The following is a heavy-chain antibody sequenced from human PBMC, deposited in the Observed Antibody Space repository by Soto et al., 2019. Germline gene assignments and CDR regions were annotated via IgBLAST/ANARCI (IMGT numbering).Heavy chain of an antibody. J-gene: IGHJ4*02. D-gene: IGHD3-22*01. CDR2: ISSSSYI. CDR3: GRDYYDSSGYLASLGH. Sequence: EVQLVESGGGLVKPGGSLRLSCAASGFTFSSYSMNWVRQAPGKGLEWVSSISSSSYIYYADSVQGRFTISRDNAKNSLYLQMKRLRAEDTAVYYCGRDYYDSSGYLASLGHWGRGTLVTVSS. V-gene: IGHV3-21*01. CDR1: GFTFSSYS.